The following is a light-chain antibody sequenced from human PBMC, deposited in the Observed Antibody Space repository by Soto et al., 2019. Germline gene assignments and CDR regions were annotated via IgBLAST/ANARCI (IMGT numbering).Light chain of an antibody. CDR2: EVN. J-gene: IGLJ1*01. CDR3: TSYAGGNNV. V-gene: IGLV2-8*01. CDR1: SSDVGGYNY. Sequence: QSVLTQPPSASGSPGQSVTISCTGTSSDVGGYNYVSWYQQHPGKVPKLMVYEVNKRPSGVPDRFSGSKSGNTASLTVSGLHAEDDAEYYCTSYAGGNNVFGTGTKV.